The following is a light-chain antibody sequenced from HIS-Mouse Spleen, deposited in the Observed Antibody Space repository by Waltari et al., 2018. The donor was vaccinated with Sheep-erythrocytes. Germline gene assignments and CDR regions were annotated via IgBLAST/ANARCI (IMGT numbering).Light chain of an antibody. J-gene: IGLJ2*01. V-gene: IGLV2-23*01. CDR3: CSYAGSSTVV. CDR2: EGS. CDR1: SSDAGSYNL. Sequence: QSALTQPASVSGSPGQSFTISCTGTSSDAGSYNLVSWYQQHPGKAPKPMTYEGSKRPSRVSNRCSGSKSGNTASLTISGLQAEDEADYYCCSYAGSSTVVFGGGTKLTVL.